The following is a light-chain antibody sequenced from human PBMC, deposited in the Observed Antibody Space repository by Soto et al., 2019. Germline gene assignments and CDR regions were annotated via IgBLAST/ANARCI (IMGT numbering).Light chain of an antibody. CDR3: SSYTGGLTYWV. V-gene: IGLV2-14*01. CDR2: EVS. CDR1: SSDIGAFNY. J-gene: IGLJ3*02. Sequence: QSVLTQPASVSGSPGQSITISCTGTSSDIGAFNYVSWYRQHPGKAPKLIIFEVSNRPSGVSDRFSGAKSGNTASLIISGLQPEDEADYHCSSYTGGLTYWVFGGGTKVTVL.